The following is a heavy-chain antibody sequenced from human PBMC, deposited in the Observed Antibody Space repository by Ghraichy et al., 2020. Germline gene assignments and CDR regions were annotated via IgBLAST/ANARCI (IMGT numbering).Heavy chain of an antibody. J-gene: IGHJ4*02. CDR1: GFTFSGYG. Sequence: GESLNISCAASGFTFSGYGMHWVRQAPGKGLEWVAIISYDGSNKYYADSVKGRFTISRDNSKNTLYLQMNSLRAEDTAEYFCARSSSWDELSAFDYWGQGTLVTVSS. CDR3: ARSSSWDELSAFDY. D-gene: IGHD6-13*01. CDR2: ISYDGSNK. V-gene: IGHV3-30*03.